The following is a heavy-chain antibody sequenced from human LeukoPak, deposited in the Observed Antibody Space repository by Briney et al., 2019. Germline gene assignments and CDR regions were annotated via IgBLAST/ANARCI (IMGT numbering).Heavy chain of an antibody. J-gene: IGHJ6*02. D-gene: IGHD3-22*01. CDR3: AKDLDYDSSGLNYYYYGMDV. CDR2: ISGSGGST. CDR1: GFTFSSYA. Sequence: GGSLRLSCAASGFTFSSYAMCWVRQAPGKGLEWVSAISGSGGSTYYADSVKGRFTISRDNSKNTLYLQMNSLRAEDTAVYYCAKDLDYDSSGLNYYYYGMDVWGQGTTVTVSS. V-gene: IGHV3-23*01.